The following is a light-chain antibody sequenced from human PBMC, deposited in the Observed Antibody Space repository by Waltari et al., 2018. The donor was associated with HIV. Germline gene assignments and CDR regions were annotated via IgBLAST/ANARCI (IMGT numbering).Light chain of an antibody. Sequence: QSVLTQPPSVSAAPGQKVTISCSGSSSNIGNNYVSWYQQLPGTAPKLLIYDNNKRPSGIPDRFSGSKSGTSATLGITGLQTGDEADYYCGTWDSSLSEGFGTGTKVTVL. CDR2: DNN. CDR3: GTWDSSLSEG. V-gene: IGLV1-51*01. CDR1: SSNIGNNY. J-gene: IGLJ1*01.